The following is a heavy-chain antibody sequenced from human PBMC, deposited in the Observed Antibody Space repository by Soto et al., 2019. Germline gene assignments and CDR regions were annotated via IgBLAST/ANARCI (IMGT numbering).Heavy chain of an antibody. J-gene: IGHJ4*02. CDR2: ISGSAIGT. CDR1: GFTFSSYS. CDR3: AKVGYYDTSGTSYYFDY. V-gene: IGHV3-23*01. Sequence: GGSLRLSCAASGFTFSSYSMNWVRQAPGKGLEWVSSISGSAIGTYYADSVKGRFTISRDNSKNTLYLQMHSLRAEDTAVYYCAKVGYYDTSGTSYYFDYWGQGTLVTVSS. D-gene: IGHD3-22*01.